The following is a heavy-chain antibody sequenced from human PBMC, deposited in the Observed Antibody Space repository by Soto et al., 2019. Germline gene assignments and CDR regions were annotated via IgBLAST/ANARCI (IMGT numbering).Heavy chain of an antibody. J-gene: IGHJ6*02. Sequence: GESLKISCKGSGYSFTSYWISWVRQMPGKGLEWMGRIDPSDSYTNYSPSFQGHVTISADKSISTAYLQWSSLKASDTAMYYCAREFPVDCTNGVCYGGMDVWGQGTTVTVSS. CDR3: AREFPVDCTNGVCYGGMDV. CDR2: IDPSDSYT. D-gene: IGHD2-8*01. CDR1: GYSFTSYW. V-gene: IGHV5-10-1*01.